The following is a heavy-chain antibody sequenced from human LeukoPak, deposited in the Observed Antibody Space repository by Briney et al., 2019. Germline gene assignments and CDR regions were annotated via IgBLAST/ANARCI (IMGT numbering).Heavy chain of an antibody. J-gene: IGHJ4*02. V-gene: IGHV3-30*02. CDR1: GFTFSSYA. D-gene: IGHD5-24*01. CDR3: AKTIDGFWPQFDF. CDR2: VSFGGSDK. Sequence: GGSLRLSCAASGFTFSSYAMSWVRRAPGKGLEWVAFVSFGGSDKKYADSVKGRFTISRDNSRNMLYLQMNSLQPEDTAVYYCAKTIDGFWPQFDFWGQGTLITVSS.